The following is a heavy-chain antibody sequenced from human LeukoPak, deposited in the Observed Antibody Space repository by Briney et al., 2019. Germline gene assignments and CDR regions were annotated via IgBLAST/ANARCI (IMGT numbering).Heavy chain of an antibody. CDR2: INDSGST. D-gene: IGHD3-3*02. CDR1: GGSFSGYS. J-gene: IGHJ6*02. Sequence: PSETLSLTCAVYGGSFSGYSWSWIRQPPGKGLEWIGEINDSGSTNYNPSLKSRVTISIDMSKSQFSLKLGSVTAADTAMYYCARALTFDHYYYGMDVWGHGTTVSVSS. CDR3: ARALTFDHYYYGMDV. V-gene: IGHV4-34*01.